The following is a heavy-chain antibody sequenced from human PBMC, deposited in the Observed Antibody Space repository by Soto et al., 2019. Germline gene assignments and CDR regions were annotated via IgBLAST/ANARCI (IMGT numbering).Heavy chain of an antibody. CDR1: GYTLTELS. V-gene: IGHV1-24*01. J-gene: IGHJ6*02. CDR2: FDPEDGET. Sequence: ASVKVSCKVSGYTLTELSMHWVRQAPGKGLEWMGGFDPEDGETIYAQKFQGRVTMTEDTSTDTAYMELSSLRSEDTAVYYCATDSPGMTGTENYYYYYGMDVWGQGTTVTVSS. CDR3: ATDSPGMTGTENYYYYYGMDV. D-gene: IGHD1-7*01.